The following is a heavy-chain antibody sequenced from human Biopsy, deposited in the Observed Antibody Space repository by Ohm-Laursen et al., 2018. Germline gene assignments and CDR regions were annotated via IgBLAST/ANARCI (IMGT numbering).Heavy chain of an antibody. CDR1: GGSMTGYV. Sequence: SETLSLTCSASGGSMTGYVWSWIRLAPGKGLEWIGYIYYSGGTKYNPSLASRVTFSVDMSKSQFSLKLYSVTAADTAVYYCARVEAGTYDALDIWGQGALVAVSA. CDR3: ARVEAGTYDALDI. CDR2: IYYSGGT. J-gene: IGHJ3*02. V-gene: IGHV4-59*01. D-gene: IGHD1-26*01.